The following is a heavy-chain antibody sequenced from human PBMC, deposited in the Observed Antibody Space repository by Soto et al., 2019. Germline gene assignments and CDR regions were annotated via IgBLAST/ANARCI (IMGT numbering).Heavy chain of an antibody. CDR3: SRGGGGGLFDL. CDR1: GFTFSDHY. J-gene: IGHJ4*02. D-gene: IGHD2-21*01. CDR2: ISPRTTYK. Sequence: QVQLVESGGGLVKPGGSLRLSCASSGFTFSDHYMSWIRRSPGKGLEFLSYISPRTTYKNYADSVKGRFTISRDNAKNSLFLPLNSLRAADTAIYYCSRGGGGGLFDLWGQGTFVTVSS. V-gene: IGHV3-11*06.